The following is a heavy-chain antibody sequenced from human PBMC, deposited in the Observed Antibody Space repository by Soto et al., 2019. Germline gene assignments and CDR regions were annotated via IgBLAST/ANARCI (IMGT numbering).Heavy chain of an antibody. Sequence: QVQLQESGPGLVKPSQTLSLTCTVSGASVSSGDYYWSCIRQPPGKGLEWIGYIYSSGGPYYNPSLKGRLTISIDTSKNQFSLKLNSVTVADTAIYYCVGTGTTDDYWGRGTLVTVSS. CDR2: IYSSGGP. D-gene: IGHD1-1*01. V-gene: IGHV4-30-4*01. CDR1: GASVSSGDYY. J-gene: IGHJ4*02. CDR3: VGTGTTDDY.